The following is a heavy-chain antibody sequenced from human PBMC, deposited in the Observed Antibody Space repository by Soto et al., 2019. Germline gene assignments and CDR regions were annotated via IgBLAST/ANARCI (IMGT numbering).Heavy chain of an antibody. D-gene: IGHD5-12*01. J-gene: IGHJ4*02. CDR1: GYSFTGYY. V-gene: IGHV1-2*02. Sequence: ASVKVSCKASGYSFTGYYIHWVRQAPGQGLEWMGWINPNNGDTHFAQKFQGRVTMTRDTSASTAYMELSSLTFDDTAVYYCARHSGYDYVFDYWGQGTLLTVSS. CDR2: INPNNGDT. CDR3: ARHSGYDYVFDY.